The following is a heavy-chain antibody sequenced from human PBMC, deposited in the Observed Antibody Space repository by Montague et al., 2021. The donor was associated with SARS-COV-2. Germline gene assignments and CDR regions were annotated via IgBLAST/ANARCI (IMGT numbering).Heavy chain of an antibody. V-gene: IGHV3-48*03. D-gene: IGHD3-22*01. CDR1: GFTFSSHE. CDR2: ISSSGSTI. CDR3: ASLNYYDSSGYYSGGTPDEYFQH. Sequence: SLRLSCAASGFTFSSHEMNWVRQAPGKGLEWVSYISSSGSTIYYADSVKGRFTISRDNAKNSLYLQMNSLRAEDTAVYYCASLNYYDSSGYYSGGTPDEYFQHWGQGTLVTVSS. J-gene: IGHJ1*01.